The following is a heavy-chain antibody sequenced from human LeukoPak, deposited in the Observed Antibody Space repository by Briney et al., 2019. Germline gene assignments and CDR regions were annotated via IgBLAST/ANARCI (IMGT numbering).Heavy chain of an antibody. V-gene: IGHV1-18*01. CDR1: GYTFTNHG. D-gene: IGHD4-17*01. CDR2: ISGYNGNT. CDR3: ARDLSLGRHDDGEPFDS. Sequence: GASVKVSCKTSGYTFTNHGISWVRQAPGQGLEWMGWISGYNGNTNYVQKFRGRITMTTHTSTSTAYLQLRSLSSDDTALYYCARDLSLGRHDDGEPFDSWGQGTLVTVSS. J-gene: IGHJ4*02.